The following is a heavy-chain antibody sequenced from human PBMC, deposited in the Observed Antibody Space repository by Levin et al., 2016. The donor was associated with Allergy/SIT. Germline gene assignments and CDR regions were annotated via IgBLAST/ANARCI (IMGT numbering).Heavy chain of an antibody. J-gene: IGHJ6*02. Sequence: GGSLRLSCAASGFTFDDYGMSWVRQAPGKGLEWVSGINWNGGSTGYADSVKGRFIISRDNAKNSLYLQMNSLRAEDTALYYCARDAAVVVAATRRYYYYYGMDVWGQGTTVTVSS. V-gene: IGHV3-20*04. CDR2: INWNGGST. CDR3: ARDAAVVVAATRRYYYYYGMDV. D-gene: IGHD2-15*01. CDR1: GFTFDDYG.